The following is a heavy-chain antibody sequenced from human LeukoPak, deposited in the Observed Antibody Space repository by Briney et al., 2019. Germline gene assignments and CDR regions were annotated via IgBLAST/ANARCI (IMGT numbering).Heavy chain of an antibody. CDR2: ISGSGDYT. J-gene: IGHJ3*01. V-gene: IGHV3-43*02. D-gene: IGHD2-2*01. Sequence: GGSLSLSCAASGFTFDDYAMHWVRQAPGKGLEWVSLISGSGDYTYYADSVKGRFTISRDITTNSLYLQMDSLRTEDTALYYCAKDVVRCSSTSCYAGALRDDALDVWGQGTTVTVSS. CDR1: GFTFDDYA. CDR3: AKDVVRCSSTSCYAGALRDDALDV.